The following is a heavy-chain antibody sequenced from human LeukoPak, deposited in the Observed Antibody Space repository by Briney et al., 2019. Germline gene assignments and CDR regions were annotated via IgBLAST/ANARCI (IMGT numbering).Heavy chain of an antibody. V-gene: IGHV3-21*01. D-gene: IGHD3-16*02. J-gene: IGHJ4*02. CDR3: TRDTSLSLPGGFDY. CDR2: LSGGGGGA. Sequence: GGSLRLSCAVSGITLSNYGMSWVRQAPGKGLEWVAGLSGGGGGASYADSVKGRFTISRDNAKNSLSLQMNSLRAEDTAVYYCTRDTSLSLPGGFDYWGQGTLVTVSS. CDR1: GITLSNYG.